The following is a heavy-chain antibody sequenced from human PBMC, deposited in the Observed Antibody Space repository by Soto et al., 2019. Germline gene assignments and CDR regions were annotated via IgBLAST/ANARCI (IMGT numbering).Heavy chain of an antibody. Sequence: EVQLLESGGGLVQPGGSLVLSCAASRFTFSSYAMSWVRQAPGKGLEWVSSISGGGNDAYYADSVKGRFTISRDNSQNPLYLQMSRLRADDTAVYYCARSLFLASTDTGPLEYWGQGALVTVSS. V-gene: IGHV3-23*01. CDR1: RFTFSSYA. D-gene: IGHD3-3*01. CDR2: ISGGGNDA. CDR3: ARSLFLASTDTGPLEY. J-gene: IGHJ4*02.